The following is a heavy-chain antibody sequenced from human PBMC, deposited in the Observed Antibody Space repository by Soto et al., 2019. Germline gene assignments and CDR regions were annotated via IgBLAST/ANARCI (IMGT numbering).Heavy chain of an antibody. V-gene: IGHV1-3*01. D-gene: IGHD3-10*01. CDR3: ARGATMVRGVITPAGY. CDR1: GYTFTSYA. CDR2: INAGNGNT. J-gene: IGHJ4*01. Sequence: ASVKVSCKASGYTFTSYAMHWVRQAPGQRLEWMGWINAGNGNTKYSQKFQGRVTITRDTSASTAYMELSSLRSEDTAVYYCARGATMVRGVITPAGYWGXGTLVTVSS.